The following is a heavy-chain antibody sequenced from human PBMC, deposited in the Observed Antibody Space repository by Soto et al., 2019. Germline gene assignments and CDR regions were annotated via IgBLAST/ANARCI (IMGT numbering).Heavy chain of an antibody. CDR3: ARVRESEQWLVLRNPLDY. V-gene: IGHV1-18*01. CDR2: ISAYNGNT. Sequence: ASVKVSCKASGYTFTSYGISWVRQAPGQGLEWMGWISAYNGNTNYAQKLQGRVTMTTDTSTSTAYMELRSLRSDDTAVYYCARVRESEQWLVLRNPLDYWGQGTLVTVSS. D-gene: IGHD6-19*01. J-gene: IGHJ4*02. CDR1: GYTFTSYG.